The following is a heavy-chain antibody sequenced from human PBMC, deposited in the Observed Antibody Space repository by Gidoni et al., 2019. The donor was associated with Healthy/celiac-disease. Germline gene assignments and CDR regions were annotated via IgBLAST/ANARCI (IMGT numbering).Heavy chain of an antibody. CDR3: AKDRYYGRRSSLYYYYYMDV. CDR2: ISYDGSNK. J-gene: IGHJ6*03. CDR1: GFTFSSPR. V-gene: IGHV3-30*18. D-gene: IGHD3-10*01. Sequence: QVQLAESGGGVVQPGTSLRLSCAAPGFTFSSPRMHWVRQAPGKGLEGVAVISYDGSNKYYANSVNGRLTISSDNSKNTLYLQINSLRAEDTAVYYCAKDRYYGRRSSLYYYYYMDVWGKGTTVTVSS.